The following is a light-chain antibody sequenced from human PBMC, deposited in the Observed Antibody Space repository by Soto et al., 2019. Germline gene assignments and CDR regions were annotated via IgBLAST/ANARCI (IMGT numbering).Light chain of an antibody. Sequence: QSVLAHPASVSWSPGHSITISFTGTISYVVAYNFVSWHQQHPVKAPKLIIYNVYDLPSGISYRFSGSKSGKTASLTISGIQGEDEADYYCSEYTVSRTYVFGTGTKVTV. CDR2: NVY. CDR3: SEYTVSRTYV. V-gene: IGLV2-14*03. J-gene: IGLJ1*01. CDR1: ISYVVAYNF.